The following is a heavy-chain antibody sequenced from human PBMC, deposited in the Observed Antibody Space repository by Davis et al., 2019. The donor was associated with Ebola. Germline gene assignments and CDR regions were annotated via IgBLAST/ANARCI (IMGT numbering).Heavy chain of an antibody. CDR2: LYSDGRT. D-gene: IGHD4-17*01. J-gene: IGHJ2*01. V-gene: IGHV3-53*01. CDR1: GLIVSDNY. Sequence: GGSLRLSCAASGLIVSDNYMSWVRQAPGKGLEWVSVLYSDGRTYYADSVKGRFTISRDNSKNVLYLQLNTLRADDTAVYYCARHINGDFWYFDLWGRGTLVTVSS. CDR3: ARHINGDFWYFDL.